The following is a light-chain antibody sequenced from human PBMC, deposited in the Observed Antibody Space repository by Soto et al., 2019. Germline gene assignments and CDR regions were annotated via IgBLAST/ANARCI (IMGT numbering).Light chain of an antibody. Sequence: QSALTQPASVSGSPGQSITISCTGTSSDVGGYNYVSWYQQHPGKAPKLMIYEVSNRPSGVSNRFSGSKSGNTASLTISGLQAEDEADYYCSSYTSISTHVVFGGGTKLTVL. V-gene: IGLV2-14*01. CDR1: SSDVGGYNY. CDR3: SSYTSISTHVV. CDR2: EVS. J-gene: IGLJ2*01.